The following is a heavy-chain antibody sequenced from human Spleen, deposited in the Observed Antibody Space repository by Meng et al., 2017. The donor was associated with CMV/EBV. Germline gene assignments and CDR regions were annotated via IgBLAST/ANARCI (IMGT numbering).Heavy chain of an antibody. CDR3: AKGPRGHDALDI. D-gene: IGHD3-10*01. CDR1: GGTFSSYA. V-gene: IGHV1-69*10. J-gene: IGHJ3*02. Sequence: SVKVSCKASGGTFSSYAISWVRQAPGQGLEWMGGIIPILGIANYAQKFQGRVTITADKSTSTAYMELSSLRTEDTAVYYCAKGPRGHDALDIWGHGTMVTVSS. CDR2: IIPILGIA.